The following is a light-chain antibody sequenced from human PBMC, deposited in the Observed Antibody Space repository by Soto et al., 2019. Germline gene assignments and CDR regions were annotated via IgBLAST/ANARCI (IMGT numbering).Light chain of an antibody. CDR1: QSVSSSY. CDR3: QQYGSSRT. J-gene: IGKJ1*01. V-gene: IGKV3-20*01. CDR2: GVT. Sequence: EIVLTQSPGTLSLSPGERATLSCRASQSVSSSYLAWYQQKPGQAPRLLIYGVTNRATGMPDRFSGSWSGTDFTLTITRLEPEDLAVYYCQQYGSSRTFGQGTKVEIK.